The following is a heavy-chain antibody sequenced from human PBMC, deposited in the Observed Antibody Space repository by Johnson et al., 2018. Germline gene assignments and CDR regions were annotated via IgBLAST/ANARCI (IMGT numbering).Heavy chain of an antibody. CDR2: ISWNSVYI. D-gene: IGHD3-10*01. CDR3: AKDVYSASGIYYPYVMDV. CDR1: GFTFDDYA. Sequence: VQLVESGGGLVQPGRSLRLSCAAYGFTFDDYAMYWVRQAPGKGLQWVSGISWNSVYIGYADSVKGRVTVSRDNARNSLYLEMNCLGTEDTALYYCAKDVYSASGIYYPYVMDVWGHGTTVTVSS. J-gene: IGHJ6*02. V-gene: IGHV3-9*01.